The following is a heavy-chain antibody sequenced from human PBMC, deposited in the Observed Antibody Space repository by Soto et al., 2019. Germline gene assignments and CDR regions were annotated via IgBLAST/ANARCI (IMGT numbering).Heavy chain of an antibody. CDR2: INAGNGNT. V-gene: IGHV1-3*01. CDR1: GYTFTRYA. Sequence: GASVKVSCKTSGYTFTRYAMHWVRQAPGQSLEWMGWINAGNGNTKYSQKFQGRVTITRDTSASTDYMELSSLRSEDTAVYYCARDQDTRGGYYFDYGGQEPLFTVSS. CDR3: ARDQDTRGGYYFDY. D-gene: IGHD2-15*01. J-gene: IGHJ4*02.